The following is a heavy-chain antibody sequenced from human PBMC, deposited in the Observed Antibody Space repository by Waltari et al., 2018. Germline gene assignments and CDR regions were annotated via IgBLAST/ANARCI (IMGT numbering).Heavy chain of an antibody. V-gene: IGHV4-59*11. CDR2: IYYSGST. CDR3: ASIKKGSGWYQDAFDI. CDR1: GGSISSHY. Sequence: QVQLQESGPGLVKPSETLSLTCTVSGGSISSHYWSWIRQPPGKGLEWIGYIYYSGSTNYNPSLKSRVTISVDTSKNQFSLKLSSVTAADTAVYYCASIKKGSGWYQDAFDIWGQGTMVTVSS. D-gene: IGHD6-19*01. J-gene: IGHJ3*02.